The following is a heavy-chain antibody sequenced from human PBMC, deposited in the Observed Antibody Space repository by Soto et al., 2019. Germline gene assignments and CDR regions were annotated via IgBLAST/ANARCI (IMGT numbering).Heavy chain of an antibody. D-gene: IGHD3-22*01. CDR1: GGSFSGYY. Sequence: SETLYITCAVYGGSFSGYYWSWIRQPPGKGLEWIGEINHSGSTNYNPSLKSRVTISVDTSKNQFSLKLSSVTAADTAVYYCARGLIVTYIYYYYGMDFCGQGTSVTVSS. CDR3: ARGLIVTYIYYYYGMDF. V-gene: IGHV4-34*01. CDR2: INHSGST. J-gene: IGHJ6*02.